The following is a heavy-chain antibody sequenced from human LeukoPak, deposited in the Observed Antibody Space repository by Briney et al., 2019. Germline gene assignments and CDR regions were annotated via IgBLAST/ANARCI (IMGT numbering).Heavy chain of an antibody. J-gene: IGHJ4*02. D-gene: IGHD6-19*01. CDR2: IYYSGTT. CDR1: GGSISSGSYY. Sequence: PSETLSLTCTVSGGSISSGSYYWGWIRQPPGKGLEWIGSIYYSGTTYSNPSLQSRVTMSVDTSKNQFSLKLNSVTAADTAVYYCAKNTGLGYWGQGTLVTVSS. V-gene: IGHV4-39*07. CDR3: AKNTGLGY.